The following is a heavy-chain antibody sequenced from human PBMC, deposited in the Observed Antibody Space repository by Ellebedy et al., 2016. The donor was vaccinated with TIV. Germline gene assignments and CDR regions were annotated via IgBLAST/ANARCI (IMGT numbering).Heavy chain of an antibody. J-gene: IGHJ6*02. D-gene: IGHD1-26*01. V-gene: IGHV1-2*02. CDR1: GYTFTGYY. CDR2: INPNSGGT. Sequence: ASVKVSXXASGYTFTGYYMHWVRQAPGQGLEWMGWINPNSGGTNYAQKFQGRVTMTRDTSISTAYMELSRLRSDDTAVYYCARDSIVGATRDFRYYYGMDVWGQGTTVTVSS. CDR3: ARDSIVGATRDFRYYYGMDV.